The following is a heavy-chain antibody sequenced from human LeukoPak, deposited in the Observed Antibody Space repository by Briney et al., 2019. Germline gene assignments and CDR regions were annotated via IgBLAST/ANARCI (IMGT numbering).Heavy chain of an antibody. Sequence: SETLSLTCAVSGGSISSGGYSWSWIRQPPGKGLEWIGYIYHSGSTYYNPSLKSRVTISVDRSKNQFSLKLSSVTAADTAAYYCARDIAAAGLAFDYWGQGTLVTVSS. CDR3: ARDIAAAGLAFDY. J-gene: IGHJ4*02. V-gene: IGHV4-30-2*01. D-gene: IGHD6-13*01. CDR1: GGSISSGGYS. CDR2: IYHSGST.